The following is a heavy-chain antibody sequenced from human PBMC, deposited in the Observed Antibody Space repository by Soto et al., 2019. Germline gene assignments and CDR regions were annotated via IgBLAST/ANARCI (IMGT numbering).Heavy chain of an antibody. CDR3: AKDILSTSWKYYFDY. V-gene: IGHV3-30*18. J-gene: IGHJ4*02. D-gene: IGHD2-2*01. CDR1: GFTFSSYG. Sequence: QVQLVESGGGVVQPGRSMRLSCAASGFTFSSYGMHWVRQAPGKGLEWVAVISYDGSNKYYADSVKGRFTISRDNSKNTLYLQMNSLRAEDTAVYYCAKDILSTSWKYYFDYWGQGTLVTVSS. CDR2: ISYDGSNK.